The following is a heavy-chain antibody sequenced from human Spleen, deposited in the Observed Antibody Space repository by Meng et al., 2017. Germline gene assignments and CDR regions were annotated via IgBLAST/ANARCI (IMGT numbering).Heavy chain of an antibody. D-gene: IGHD1-26*01. Sequence: SVKVSCKASGGTFSSYAISWVRQAPGQGLERMGGIIPIFGTANYAQKFQGRVTITADESTSTAYMELSSLRSEDTAVYYCARDRRRGLTVYGMDVWGQGTTVTVSS. V-gene: IGHV1-69*13. J-gene: IGHJ6*02. CDR2: IIPIFGTA. CDR3: ARDRRRGLTVYGMDV. CDR1: GGTFSSYA.